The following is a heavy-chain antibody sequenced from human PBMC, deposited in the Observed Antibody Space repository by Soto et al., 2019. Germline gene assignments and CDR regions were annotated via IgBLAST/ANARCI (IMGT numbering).Heavy chain of an antibody. D-gene: IGHD3-16*01. CDR3: AKDGGFRAAILEYYGMDV. J-gene: IGHJ6*02. Sequence: EVQLLESGGGLVQPGGSLRLSCAASGFTFSSYAMSWVRQAPGKGLEWVSAISGSGGSTYYADSVKGRFTISRDNSMNTLYLQMNSLRAEDTAVYYWAKDGGFRAAILEYYGMDVWGQGTTVTVSS. V-gene: IGHV3-23*01. CDR2: ISGSGGST. CDR1: GFTFSSYA.